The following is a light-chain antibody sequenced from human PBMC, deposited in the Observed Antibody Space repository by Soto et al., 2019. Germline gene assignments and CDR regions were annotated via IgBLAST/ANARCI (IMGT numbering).Light chain of an antibody. V-gene: IGKV1-5*03. CDR2: KAT. J-gene: IGKJ2*01. CDR3: QQYNDSQYT. Sequence: DIQMTQSPSTLSASVGDGVTITCRASQSMGSWLAWYQQKPGKAPKLLIYKATNLQSGVPSRFSGSGSGTDFSLTISSLQPVDSATYFCQQYNDSQYTFGPGTKLEI. CDR1: QSMGSW.